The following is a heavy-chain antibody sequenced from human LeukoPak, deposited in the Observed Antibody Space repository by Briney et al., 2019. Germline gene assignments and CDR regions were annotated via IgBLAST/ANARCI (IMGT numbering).Heavy chain of an antibody. V-gene: IGHV1-69*13. CDR2: IIPIFGTA. Sequence: ASVKVSCKTSGYSFTGHYLHWVRQAPGQGLEWMGGIIPIFGTANYAQKFQGRVTITADESTSTAYMELSSLRSEDTAVYYCARDPGAYCSSTSCQDAFDIWGQGTMVTVSS. D-gene: IGHD2-2*01. CDR3: ARDPGAYCSSTSCQDAFDI. CDR1: GYSFTGHY. J-gene: IGHJ3*02.